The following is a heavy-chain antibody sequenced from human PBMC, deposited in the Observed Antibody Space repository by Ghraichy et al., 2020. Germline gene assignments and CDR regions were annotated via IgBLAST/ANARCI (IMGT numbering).Heavy chain of an antibody. D-gene: IGHD2-8*02. J-gene: IGHJ6*02. CDR1: GFTLGDYA. Sequence: GGSLRLSCTASGFTLGDYAMNWVRQAPGKGLEWVGFIRRKVYGGTTEYAASVKGRFTISRDDSKSIAYLQMNSLKTEDTAVYYCTRERYCTSDRCHYGMDVWGQGTTVTVSS. CDR2: IRRKVYGGTT. CDR3: TRERYCTSDRCHYGMDV. V-gene: IGHV3-49*04.